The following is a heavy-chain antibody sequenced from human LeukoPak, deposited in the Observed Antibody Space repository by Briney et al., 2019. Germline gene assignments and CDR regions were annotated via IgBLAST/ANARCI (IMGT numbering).Heavy chain of an antibody. V-gene: IGHV3-33*01. J-gene: IGHJ4*02. Sequence: GRSLRLSCAASAFTFSSYDMHWVRQAPGKGLEWVALIWYDGSKKYYADSVNGRITMSRDNSKNTLYLQMNSLRAEDTAVYYCARPRGSGSYSYFDSWGQGTLVTVSS. CDR1: AFTFSSYD. D-gene: IGHD3-10*01. CDR2: IWYDGSKK. CDR3: ARPRGSGSYSYFDS.